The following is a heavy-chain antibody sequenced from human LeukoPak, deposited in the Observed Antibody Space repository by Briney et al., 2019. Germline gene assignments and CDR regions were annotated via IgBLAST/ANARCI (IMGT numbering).Heavy chain of an antibody. V-gene: IGHV3-7*01. D-gene: IGHD3-10*01. CDR2: IKQDGSEK. CDR3: ARVIYGSGSYYRSY. J-gene: IGHJ4*02. CDR1: GFTFSVYW. Sequence: GGSLRLSCAASGFTFSVYWMTWVRQAPGKGLEWVGNIKQDGSEKYYVDSVKGRFTFSRDNAQNSLYLQMNSLRAEDTAVYYCARVIYGSGSYYRSYWGQGTLVTVSS.